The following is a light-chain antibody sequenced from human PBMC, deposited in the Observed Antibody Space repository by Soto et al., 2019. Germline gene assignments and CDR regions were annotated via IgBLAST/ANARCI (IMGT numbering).Light chain of an antibody. V-gene: IGKV3-15*01. CDR2: GAS. Sequence: IVMTQSPATLSVSPGERATHSCRASQSVSSNLAWYQQKPGQAPRLLIYGASTRATGIPARFSRSGSGTEFTLTICSLQSEDFSVYYCQQYNNLPSLTFGVRNKVAIK. CDR3: QQYNNLPSLT. J-gene: IGKJ4*01. CDR1: QSVSSN.